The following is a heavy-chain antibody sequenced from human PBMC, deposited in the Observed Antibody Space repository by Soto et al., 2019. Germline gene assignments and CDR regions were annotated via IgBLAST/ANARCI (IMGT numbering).Heavy chain of an antibody. CDR2: IKQDGSEK. CDR3: ARGFVDYDIMGAFDI. V-gene: IGHV3-7*01. CDR1: GFTFSSYW. Sequence: GGSLRLSCAASGFTFSSYWMSWVRQAPGKGLEWVANIKQDGSEKYYVDSVKGRFTISRDNAKNSLYLQMNSLRAEDTAVYYCARGFVDYDIMGAFDIWGQGTMVTVSS. J-gene: IGHJ3*02. D-gene: IGHD3-9*01.